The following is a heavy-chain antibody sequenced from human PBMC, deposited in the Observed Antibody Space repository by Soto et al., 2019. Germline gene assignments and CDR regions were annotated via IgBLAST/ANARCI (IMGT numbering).Heavy chain of an antibody. CDR3: ARQFASGSYFSDY. D-gene: IGHD3-10*01. CDR1: GLTVSSYY. Sequence: EVQLVESGGGLVQPGGSLRLSCAVSGLTVSSYYWSWVRQAPGKGLEWLSVIYSDGNRIYADSVKGRFTLSRDDFKNTLSLQMSSMRGDDTAVYYCARQFASGSYFSDYWGQGTLVTVSS. V-gene: IGHV3-53*01. CDR2: IYSDGNR. J-gene: IGHJ4*02.